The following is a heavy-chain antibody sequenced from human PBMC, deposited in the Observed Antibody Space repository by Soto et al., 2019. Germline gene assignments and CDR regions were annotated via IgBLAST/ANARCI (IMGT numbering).Heavy chain of an antibody. Sequence: PSETLSLTCTVSGGSISSDSYYWGWIRQSPEKGLEWIGSIYYSGSTYYNPSLKSRVTISVDTSKNQFSLKLSSVTAADTAVYYCARRLYYDSSGFEGGGMDVWGQGTTVTVSS. CDR3: ARRLYYDSSGFEGGGMDV. CDR1: GGSISSDSYY. V-gene: IGHV4-39*01. D-gene: IGHD3-22*01. CDR2: IYYSGST. J-gene: IGHJ6*02.